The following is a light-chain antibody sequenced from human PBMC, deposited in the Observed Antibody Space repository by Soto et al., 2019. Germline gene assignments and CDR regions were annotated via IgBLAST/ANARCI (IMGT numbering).Light chain of an antibody. CDR3: QQYHKWPLT. V-gene: IGKV3-15*01. CDR1: QSVSSN. J-gene: IGKJ4*01. CDR2: GAS. Sequence: EIVMTQSPATLSVSPGERATLSCRASQSVSSNLAWYQQKPGQAPGLLIYGASTRATGIPARFSGSGSGTEFILTISRLQSEDFAVYYCQQYHKWPLTFGGGTKVEV.